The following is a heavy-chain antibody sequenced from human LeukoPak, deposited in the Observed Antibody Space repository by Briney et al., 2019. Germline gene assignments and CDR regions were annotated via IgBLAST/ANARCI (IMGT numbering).Heavy chain of an antibody. D-gene: IGHD3-16*01. V-gene: IGHV4-59*01. J-gene: IGHJ3*02. CDR1: GGSISSYY. Sequence: SETLSLTCTVSGGSISSYYWSWIRQPPGKGLEWIGYISYSGSTNYNPSLKSRDTISVDTSKNQFSLKLSSVTPADTAVYYCARDVSRAFDIWGQGTMVTVSS. CDR3: ARDVSRAFDI. CDR2: ISYSGST.